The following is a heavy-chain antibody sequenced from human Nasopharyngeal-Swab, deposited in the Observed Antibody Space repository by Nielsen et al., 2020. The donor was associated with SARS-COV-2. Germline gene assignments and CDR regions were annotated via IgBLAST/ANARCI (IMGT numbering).Heavy chain of an antibody. CDR2: INHSGST. D-gene: IGHD3-10*01. J-gene: IGHJ6*02. Sequence: WIRQPPGKGLEWIGEINHSGSTNYNPSLKSRVTISVDTSKNQFSLKLSSVTAADTAVYYCASSPLWFGEPEHGMDVWGQGTTVTV. V-gene: IGHV4-34*01. CDR3: ASSPLWFGEPEHGMDV.